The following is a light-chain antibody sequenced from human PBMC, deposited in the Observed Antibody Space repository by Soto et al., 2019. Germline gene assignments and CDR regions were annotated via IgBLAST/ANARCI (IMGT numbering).Light chain of an antibody. V-gene: IGKV1-39*01. Sequence: DIPMTQSPSSLSTSVGDRVTITCRASQSISSYLHWYQQKPGKAPKLLIYGASRLQTGVPSRFSGSGSGTDFTLTISSLQPEDFATYYCPQSYSAPPYTFGQGTKLEIK. J-gene: IGKJ2*01. CDR1: QSISSY. CDR3: PQSYSAPPYT. CDR2: GAS.